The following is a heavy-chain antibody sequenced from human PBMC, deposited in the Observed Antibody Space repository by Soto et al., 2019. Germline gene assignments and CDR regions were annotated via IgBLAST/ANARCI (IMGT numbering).Heavy chain of an antibody. CDR3: ARDRPRLVMTDFIPSGQLDP. J-gene: IGHJ5*02. D-gene: IGHD6-19*01. CDR1: GGSFSSFT. Sequence: QVQLVQSGAEVKKPGSSVKVSCKASGGSFSSFTISWVRQAPGQGLEWMGGIIPLFGSTNYAQKFQGRVTITADESTSTAYMELNNLRSEDTAVYYCARDRPRLVMTDFIPSGQLDPWGQGTLVTVSS. V-gene: IGHV1-69*01. CDR2: IIPLFGST.